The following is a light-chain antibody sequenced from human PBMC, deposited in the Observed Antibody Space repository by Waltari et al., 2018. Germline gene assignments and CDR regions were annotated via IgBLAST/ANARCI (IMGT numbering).Light chain of an antibody. J-gene: IGKJ2*01. CDR1: QSVRSN. V-gene: IGKV3-15*01. CDR2: GAS. Sequence: TQSPATLSVSPGERATLSCRASQSVRSNLAWYQQKPGQAPRLLIHGASTRAPGIPARFSGSGSGTEFTLTISSLQSEDFATYYCQQYYSTPLYTFGQGTKLEIK. CDR3: QQYYSTPLYT.